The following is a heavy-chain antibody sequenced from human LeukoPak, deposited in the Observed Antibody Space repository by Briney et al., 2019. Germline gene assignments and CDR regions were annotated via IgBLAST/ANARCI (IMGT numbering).Heavy chain of an antibody. CDR3: AREDTAMVTYLDY. CDR1: GGSISSSNW. CDR2: IYHSGST. V-gene: IGHV4-4*02. J-gene: IGHJ4*02. D-gene: IGHD5-18*01. Sequence: SETLSLTCPVSGGSISSSNWWSWVRQPPGKGLEWIGEIYHSGSTNYNPSLKSRVTISVDKSKNQFSLKLSSVTAADTAVYYCAREDTAMVTYLDYWGQGTLVTVSS.